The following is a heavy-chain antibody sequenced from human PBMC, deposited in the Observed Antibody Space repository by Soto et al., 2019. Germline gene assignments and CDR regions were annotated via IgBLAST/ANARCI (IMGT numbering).Heavy chain of an antibody. CDR1: VYTFTSYG. CDR3: ARDLRLGESGYDY. Sequence: VTISYKASVYTFTSYGFSWVRQEHRQGLKWMGWISVYSGNTDYAQNFQGRLSMTTDASTSTAYMELRSLRSDDTAVYYCARDLRLGESGYDYWGQGTLVTVSS. V-gene: IGHV1-18*01. D-gene: IGHD3-16*01. J-gene: IGHJ4*02. CDR2: ISVYSGNT.